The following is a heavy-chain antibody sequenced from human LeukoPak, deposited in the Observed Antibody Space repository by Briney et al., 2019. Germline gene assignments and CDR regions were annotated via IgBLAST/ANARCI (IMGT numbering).Heavy chain of an antibody. CDR2: IYYSGST. D-gene: IGHD3-22*01. J-gene: IGHJ4*02. CDR1: GDSISSHY. CDR3: AREKMQGSSGYYSHFDY. Sequence: KPSETLFLTCTASGDSISSHYWNWVRQPPGKGLEWIGYIYYSGSTNYNPSLKSRVTISVDTSKNQFSLKLSSVTAADTALYYCAREKMQGSSGYYSHFDYWGQGTLVTVSS. V-gene: IGHV4-59*11.